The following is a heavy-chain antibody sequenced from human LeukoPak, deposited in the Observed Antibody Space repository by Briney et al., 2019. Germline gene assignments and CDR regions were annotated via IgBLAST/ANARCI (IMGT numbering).Heavy chain of an antibody. D-gene: IGHD6-19*01. CDR3: AKAPAGYSSGRDSPRLAEYFQH. CDR2: ISGSGGST. Sequence: GGSLRLSCAASGFTFSSYAMSWVRQAPGKGLEWVSAISGSGGSTYYADSVKGRFTISRDNSKNTPYLQMNSLRAEDTAVYYCAKAPAGYSSGRDSPRLAEYFQHWGQGTLVTVSS. V-gene: IGHV3-23*01. CDR1: GFTFSSYA. J-gene: IGHJ1*01.